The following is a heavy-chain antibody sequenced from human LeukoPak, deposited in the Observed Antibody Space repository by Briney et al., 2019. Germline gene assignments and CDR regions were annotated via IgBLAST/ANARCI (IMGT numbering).Heavy chain of an antibody. J-gene: IGHJ4*02. Sequence: GGSLRLSCAASGFTFSSYWMTWVRQAPGKGLEWVANIKQDGSKKSYVDSVKGRFTISRDNAKNSLYLQMNSLRADDTGVYYCASQPAAADVDYWGQGTLITVSS. V-gene: IGHV3-7*03. CDR2: IKQDGSKK. CDR1: GFTFSSYW. D-gene: IGHD2-2*01. CDR3: ASQPAAADVDY.